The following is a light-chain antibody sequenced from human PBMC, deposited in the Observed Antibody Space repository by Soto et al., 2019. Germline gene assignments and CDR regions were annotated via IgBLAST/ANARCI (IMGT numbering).Light chain of an antibody. V-gene: IGKV3-20*01. CDR2: GAS. Sequence: EIVLTQSPGILSLSPGEKATLSCTASRSVAGAFLAWYQQKPGQAPRLLIYGASTRATGIPDRFSGSGSGTDFTLTLSRLEPEDSATYFCQQSYTTPVYSFGQGTKLEIK. CDR1: RSVAGAF. CDR3: QQSYTTPVYS. J-gene: IGKJ2*01.